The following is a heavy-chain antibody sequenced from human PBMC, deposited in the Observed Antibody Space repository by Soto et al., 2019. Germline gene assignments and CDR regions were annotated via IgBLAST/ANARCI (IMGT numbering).Heavy chain of an antibody. CDR1: GLTVSNAY. J-gene: IGHJ6*02. CDR2: IYDNGTT. D-gene: IGHD3-10*01. Sequence: VQLVESGGGLIQPGGSLRLSCAASGLTVSNAYMAWVRQAPGMGLEWVSVIYDNGTTYYADSVKGRFTISRDTSTNTLSLQMDSLRAEDTAVYYCVRPLPSGRNYGLDVWGQGTTVTVSS. V-gene: IGHV3-53*01. CDR3: VRPLPSGRNYGLDV.